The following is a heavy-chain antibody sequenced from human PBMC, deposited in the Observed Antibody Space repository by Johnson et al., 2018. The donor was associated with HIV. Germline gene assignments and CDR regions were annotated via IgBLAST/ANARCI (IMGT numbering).Heavy chain of an antibody. D-gene: IGHD6-6*01. V-gene: IGHV3-20*04. CDR3: ARAWYSSSAFDI. CDR2: INWNGGST. Sequence: VQLVESGGGLVQPGRSLTLSCAASGFTFDDYGMSWVRQAPGKGLEWVSGINWNGGSTGYADSVKGRFTISRDNAKNSLYLQMNSLRAEDTALYYCARAWYSSSAFDIWGQGTMVTVSS. CDR1: GFTFDDYG. J-gene: IGHJ3*02.